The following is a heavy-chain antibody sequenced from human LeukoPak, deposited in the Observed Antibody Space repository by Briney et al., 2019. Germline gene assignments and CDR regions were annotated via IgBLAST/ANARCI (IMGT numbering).Heavy chain of an antibody. CDR2: IYPGDSDT. V-gene: IGHV5-51*01. D-gene: IGHD2-21*02. CDR3: ARLSYCGGDCHYSSYFDY. CDR1: GFTFTSYW. Sequence: GESLKISCKGSGFTFTSYWIGWVRQMPGKGLEWMGIIYPGDSDTTNSPSFQGQVTISADKSISTAYLQWSSLKAPDTAMYYCARLSYCGGDCHYSSYFDYWGEGNLVTVSS. J-gene: IGHJ4*02.